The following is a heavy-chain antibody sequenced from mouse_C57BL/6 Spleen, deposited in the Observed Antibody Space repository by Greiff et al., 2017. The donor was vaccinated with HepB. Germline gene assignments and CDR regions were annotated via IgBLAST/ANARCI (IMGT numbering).Heavy chain of an antibody. D-gene: IGHD1-1*01. Sequence: EVKLVESEGGLVQPGSSMKLSCTASGFTFSDYYMAWVRQVPEKGLEWVANINYDGSSTYYLDSLKSRFIISRDNAKNILYLQMSSLKSEDTATYYCARALIDYGSSYWYFDVWGTGTTVTVSS. CDR2: INYDGSST. CDR3: ARALIDYGSSYWYFDV. J-gene: IGHJ1*03. V-gene: IGHV5-16*01. CDR1: GFTFSDYY.